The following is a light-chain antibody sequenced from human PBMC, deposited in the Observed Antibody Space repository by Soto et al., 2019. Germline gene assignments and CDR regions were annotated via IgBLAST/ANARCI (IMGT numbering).Light chain of an antibody. Sequence: QSALTQPASVSGSPGQSITISCTGTSSDVGGYNYVSWYQQHPGKAPKLMIYEVSNRPSGVSNRFSGSKSGNTASLTISGLQAEDEADYYCCSYAGSYTWVFAGGTKLTVL. V-gene: IGLV2-14*01. CDR1: SSDVGGYNY. CDR3: CSYAGSYTWV. CDR2: EVS. J-gene: IGLJ2*01.